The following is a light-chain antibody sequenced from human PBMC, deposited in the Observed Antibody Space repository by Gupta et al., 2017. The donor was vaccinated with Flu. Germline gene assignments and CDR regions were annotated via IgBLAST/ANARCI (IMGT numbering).Light chain of an antibody. V-gene: IGKV1-39*01. CDR2: AAS. Sequence: DIQMTQSPSSLSASVGDRVTITCQTSQGISSYLNWYQQKPGKAPKLLITAASHLQSGVPSRFSGSGSGTDFTLTISRLQPEDFATYYCQQSYSTAFGPGTTVDFK. CDR1: QGISSY. J-gene: IGKJ3*01. CDR3: QQSYSTA.